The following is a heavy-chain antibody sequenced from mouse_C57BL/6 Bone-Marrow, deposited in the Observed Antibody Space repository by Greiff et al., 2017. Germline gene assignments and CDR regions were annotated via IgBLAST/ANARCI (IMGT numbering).Heavy chain of an antibody. CDR2: ISSGGSYT. Sequence: EVKVVESGGDLVKPGGSLKLSCAASGFTFSSYGMSWVRQTPDKRLEWVATISSGGSYTYYPDSVKGRFTISRDNAKNTLYLQMSSLKSEDTAMYYYTRQGYDDLDYWGKGTTLTVSS. CDR3: TRQGYDDLDY. V-gene: IGHV5-6*01. J-gene: IGHJ2*01. CDR1: GFTFSSYG. D-gene: IGHD2-3*01.